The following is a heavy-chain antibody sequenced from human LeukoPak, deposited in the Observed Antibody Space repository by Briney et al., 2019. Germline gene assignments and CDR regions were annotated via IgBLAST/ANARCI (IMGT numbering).Heavy chain of an antibody. V-gene: IGHV3-23*01. J-gene: IGHJ4*02. Sequence: GGSLRLSCAASGFIFGSCAMTWVRQAPGKGLEWVSSISAAGSNIQYADSVKGRFTISRDNSKTTLYLQMYSLSAEDTAVYYCARGSNSGLNSFSFEYWGQGTLVTVSS. CDR2: ISAAGSNI. D-gene: IGHD6-6*01. CDR3: ARGSNSGLNSFSFEY. CDR1: GFIFGSCA.